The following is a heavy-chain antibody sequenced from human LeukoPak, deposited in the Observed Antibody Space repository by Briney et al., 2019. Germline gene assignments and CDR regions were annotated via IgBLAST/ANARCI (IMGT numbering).Heavy chain of an antibody. CDR1: GFTFSSYA. Sequence: GGSLRLSCAASGFTFSSYAMHWVRQAPGKGLEYVSAISSNGGSTYYANSVKGRFTISRDNSKNTLYLQMGSLRAEDMAVYYCARDRTMYSSGWYVDYWGQGTLVTVSS. V-gene: IGHV3-64*01. D-gene: IGHD6-19*01. J-gene: IGHJ4*02. CDR3: ARDRTMYSSGWYVDY. CDR2: ISSNGGST.